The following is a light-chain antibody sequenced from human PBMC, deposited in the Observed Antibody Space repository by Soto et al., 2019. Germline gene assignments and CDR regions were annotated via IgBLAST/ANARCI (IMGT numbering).Light chain of an antibody. CDR2: EVS. CDR3: SSYTSSSTRG. J-gene: IGLJ1*01. Sequence: QSALTQPASVSGSPGQSITISCTGTSSDVGAYDYVSWYQQHPDKAPKLMIYEVSNRPSGVSNRFSGSKSVNTATLTISGLQAEDEADYYCSSYTSSSTRGFGTGTKRTVL. CDR1: SSDVGAYDY. V-gene: IGLV2-14*03.